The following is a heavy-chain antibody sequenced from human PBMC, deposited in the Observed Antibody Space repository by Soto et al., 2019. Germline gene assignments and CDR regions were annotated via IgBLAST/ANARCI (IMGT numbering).Heavy chain of an antibody. J-gene: IGHJ6*02. D-gene: IGHD2-2*01. CDR2: IIPIFGTA. Sequence: SVKVSCKASGGTFSSYAISGVRQAPGQGLEWMGGIIPIFGTANYAQKFQGRVTITADESTSTAYMELSSLRSEDTAVYYCARGGVVPAAYYYGMDVWGQGTTVTVSS. CDR1: GGTFSSYA. V-gene: IGHV1-69*13. CDR3: ARGGVVPAAYYYGMDV.